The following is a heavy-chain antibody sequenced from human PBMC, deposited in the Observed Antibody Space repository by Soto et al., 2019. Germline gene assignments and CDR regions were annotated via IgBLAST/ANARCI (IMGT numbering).Heavy chain of an antibody. CDR2: MSGDGTRT. J-gene: IGHJ4*02. V-gene: IGHV3-23*01. CDR1: GFAFSTNA. CDR3: AKDSDDSIWFGLNFLDY. D-gene: IGHD6-13*01. Sequence: EVQLLESGGGLVQPGGSLRLSCAASGFAFSTNAMTWVRQAPGKGLEWVTTMSGDGTRTYYADSVKGRFTISRDNSKTTVFLEMNSLRADDTAVYYCAKDSDDSIWFGLNFLDYWGLGTLVTVSS.